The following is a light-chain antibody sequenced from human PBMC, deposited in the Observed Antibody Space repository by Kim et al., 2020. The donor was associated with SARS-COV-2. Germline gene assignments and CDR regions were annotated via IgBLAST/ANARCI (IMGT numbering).Light chain of an antibody. CDR3: QAWDSGRFV. J-gene: IGLJ1*01. Sequence: VAPGQTARIPCSGDKLGDKYANWYQQKPGQSPLLVIYQDSKRPSGFPERFSGSNSGNTATLTISGTQAMDEADYYCQAWDSGRFVFGTGTKVTVL. CDR2: QDS. V-gene: IGLV3-1*01. CDR1: KLGDKY.